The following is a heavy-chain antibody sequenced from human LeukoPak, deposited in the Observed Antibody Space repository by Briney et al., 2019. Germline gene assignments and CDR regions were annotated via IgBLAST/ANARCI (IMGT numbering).Heavy chain of an antibody. V-gene: IGHV4-34*01. CDR3: ARKASWPPYFDY. J-gene: IGHJ4*02. CDR1: GGSFSGYY. Sequence: SETLSLTCAVYGGSFSGYYWSWIRQPPGKGLEWIGEINHSGSTNYNPSLKSRVTISVDTSKNQFSLKLSSVTAADTAVYYCARKASWPPYFDYWGQGTLVTVSS. D-gene: IGHD6-13*01. CDR2: INHSGST.